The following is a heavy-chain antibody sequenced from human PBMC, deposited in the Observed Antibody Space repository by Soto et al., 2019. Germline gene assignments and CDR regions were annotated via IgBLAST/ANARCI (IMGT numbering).Heavy chain of an antibody. Sequence: QVQLVESGGGEVQPGRSLTISCAASGFTFSTYGMHWVRQTPGKGLAWVADISYDGTNKFYSDSVKGRFTISRDNFKNTLTLQMNSLRADDTAVYSCAKDLQSYGDYDYYCY. D-gene: IGHD2-21*02. V-gene: IGHV3-30*18. CDR3: AKDLQSYGDYDYYCY. CDR1: GFTFSTYG. CDR2: ISYDGTNK. J-gene: IGHJ6*03.